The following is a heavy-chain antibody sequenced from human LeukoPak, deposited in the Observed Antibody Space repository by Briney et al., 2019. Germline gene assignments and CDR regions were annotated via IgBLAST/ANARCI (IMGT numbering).Heavy chain of an antibody. J-gene: IGHJ4*02. D-gene: IGHD2-21*02. V-gene: IGHV3-30*18. CDR2: ISYDGSNK. CDR3: AKGTVTAILN. Sequence: GGSLGLSCAASGFTFSDYGMHGVRQASGRGLEWVAVISYDGSNKYYADSVKGRFTILRDNSKSTLYLQMNSLGAEDTAVYYCAKGTVTAILNWGQGTLVTVSS. CDR1: GFTFSDYG.